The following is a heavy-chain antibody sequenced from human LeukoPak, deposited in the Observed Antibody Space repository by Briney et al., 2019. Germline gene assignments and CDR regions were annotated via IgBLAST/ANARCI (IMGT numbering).Heavy chain of an antibody. CDR1: GYTFTSYG. V-gene: IGHV1-18*01. CDR3: ARGPPYASGYSWRGNWFDP. Sequence: ASVKVSCKASGYTFTSYGISWVRQAPGQGLEWMGWISAYNGNTNYAQKLQGRVTMTTDTPTSTAYMELRSLRSDDTAVYYCARGPPYASGYSWRGNWFDPWGQGTLVTVSS. D-gene: IGHD3-22*01. J-gene: IGHJ5*02. CDR2: ISAYNGNT.